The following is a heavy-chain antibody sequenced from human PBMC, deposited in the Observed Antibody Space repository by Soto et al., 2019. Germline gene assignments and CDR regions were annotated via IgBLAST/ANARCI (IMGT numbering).Heavy chain of an antibody. Sequence: EVQLVESGGGLIQPGGSLRLSCAASGFTVSSDYMSWVRQAPGKGLEWVSVIYTGGSTYYADSVKARFTFSRDKSKNTLYLQMNTLRAEDTAVYYCARAYCVNPALFDPWGQGTLVTVSS. CDR2: IYTGGST. V-gene: IGHV3-53*01. D-gene: IGHD1-26*01. J-gene: IGHJ5*02. CDR3: ARAYCVNPALFDP. CDR1: GFTVSSDY.